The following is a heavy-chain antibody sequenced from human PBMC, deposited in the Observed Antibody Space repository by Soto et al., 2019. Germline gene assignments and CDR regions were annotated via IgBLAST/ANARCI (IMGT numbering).Heavy chain of an antibody. J-gene: IGHJ4*02. D-gene: IGHD6-13*01. CDR2: INHTGST. Sequence: SETLSLTCSVSGASVSAYYWSWVRQPPGKGREWIGEINHTGSTNYNHSLKSRVTMSLDISKSQFSLRLTSVRAADTAVYFCARYNAASGTYYFDYWGRGALVTVSS. V-gene: IGHV4-59*02. CDR1: GASVSAYY. CDR3: ARYNAASGTYYFDY.